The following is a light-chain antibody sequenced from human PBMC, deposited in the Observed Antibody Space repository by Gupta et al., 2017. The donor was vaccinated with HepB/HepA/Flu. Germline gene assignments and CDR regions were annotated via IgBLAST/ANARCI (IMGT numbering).Light chain of an antibody. Sequence: QSALTQPASVSGSPGQSITISCTGTSSDVGGYNYVSWYQQHPGKAPKLMSYDVSNRPSGVSNRFSGSKSGNTASLTISGLQAEDEADYYCSSYTSSSTPVVLGGGTKL. CDR3: SSYTSSSTPVV. J-gene: IGLJ2*01. CDR2: DVS. V-gene: IGLV2-14*03. CDR1: SSDVGGYNY.